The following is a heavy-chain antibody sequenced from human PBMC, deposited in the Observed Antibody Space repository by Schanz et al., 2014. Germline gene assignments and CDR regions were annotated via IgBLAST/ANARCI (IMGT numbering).Heavy chain of an antibody. Sequence: EVKLVESGGGAVRPGGSLRLSCAASGFTLSSYWMHWVRQVPGKGLEWVSCTNGDGTNAKYADSVKGRFTISRDNAKKTLSLQMISLRAEDTAIYFCTRSYYDLSWGSYRFRAFDIWGQGTTVIVSS. D-gene: IGHD3-16*02. CDR1: GFTLSSYW. V-gene: IGHV3-74*01. CDR3: TRSYYDLSWGSYRFRAFDI. CDR2: TNGDGTNA. J-gene: IGHJ3*02.